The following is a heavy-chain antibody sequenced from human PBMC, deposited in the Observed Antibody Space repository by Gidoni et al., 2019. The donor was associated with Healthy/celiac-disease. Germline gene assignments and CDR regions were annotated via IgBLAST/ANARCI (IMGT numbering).Heavy chain of an antibody. Sequence: QVQLQQWGAGLLKPSETLSLTCAVYGGSFSGYYWSWIRQPPGKGLEWIGEINHSGSTHYNPSLKSRVTISVDTSKNQFSLKLSSVTAADTAVYYCARALKIVVATTYYYYGMDVWGQGTTVTVSS. J-gene: IGHJ6*02. CDR3: ARALKIVVATTYYYYGMDV. V-gene: IGHV4-34*01. CDR2: INHSGST. CDR1: GGSFSGYY. D-gene: IGHD3-22*01.